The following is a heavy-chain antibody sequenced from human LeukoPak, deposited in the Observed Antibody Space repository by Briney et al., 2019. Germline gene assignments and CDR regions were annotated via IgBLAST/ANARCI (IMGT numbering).Heavy chain of an antibody. J-gene: IGHJ1*01. D-gene: IGHD3-22*01. Sequence: GSLRLSCAASGFTFSSYAMSWVRQAPGKGLEWIGEINHSGSTNYNPSLKSRVTISVDTSKNQFSLNLSSVTAADTAVYYCAADYDYYDSSGYPSQYFQHWGQGTLVTVSS. CDR1: GFTFSSYA. CDR3: AADYDYYDSSGYPSQYFQH. CDR2: INHSGST. V-gene: IGHV4-34*08.